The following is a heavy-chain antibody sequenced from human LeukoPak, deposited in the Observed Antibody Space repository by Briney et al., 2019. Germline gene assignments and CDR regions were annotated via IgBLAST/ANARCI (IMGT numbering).Heavy chain of an antibody. D-gene: IGHD3-9*01. J-gene: IGHJ4*02. CDR1: GFTFSSYW. Sequence: GGSLRLSCAPSGFTFSSYWMSWVRQAPGKGLEWVANIKQDGSEKYYVDSVKGRFTISRDNAKNSLYLQMNSLRAEDTAVYYCARDADYDILTGYYGAQGPFDYWGQGTLVTVCS. CDR2: IKQDGSEK. CDR3: ARDADYDILTGYYGAQGPFDY. V-gene: IGHV3-7*01.